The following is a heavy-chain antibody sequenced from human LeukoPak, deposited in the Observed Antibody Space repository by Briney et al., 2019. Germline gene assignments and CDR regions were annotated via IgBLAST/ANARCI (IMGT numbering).Heavy chain of an antibody. CDR2: INTDGSST. Sequence: GGSLRLSCAASGFTFSSYWMHWVRQAPGKGLVWVSRINTDGSSTSYADSVKGRFTISRDNAKNTLYLQMNSLRAEDTAVYYCARVFDYYPPDYWGQGTLVTVSS. CDR3: ARVFDYYPPDY. J-gene: IGHJ4*02. CDR1: GFTFSSYW. V-gene: IGHV3-74*01. D-gene: IGHD5/OR15-5a*01.